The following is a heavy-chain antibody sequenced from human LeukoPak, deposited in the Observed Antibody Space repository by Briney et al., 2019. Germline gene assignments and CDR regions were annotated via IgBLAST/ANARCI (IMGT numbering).Heavy chain of an antibody. Sequence: PSGTLSLTCGVSGGSITTTNYWSWVRQPPGGGLEWIGEISLAGRTRYNPSLKSRLTISVDTSKNQCSLKLSSVTAADTAVYYCARQSISGSSLSYFDYWGQGTLVNVSS. CDR2: ISLAGRT. CDR1: GGSITTTNY. J-gene: IGHJ4*02. CDR3: ARQSISGSSLSYFDY. D-gene: IGHD3-22*01. V-gene: IGHV4-4*02.